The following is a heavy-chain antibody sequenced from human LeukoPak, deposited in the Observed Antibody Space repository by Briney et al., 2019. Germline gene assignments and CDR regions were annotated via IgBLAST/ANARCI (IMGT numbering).Heavy chain of an antibody. CDR2: IYTSGST. D-gene: IGHD5-18*01. J-gene: IGHJ6*03. CDR1: GGSISSGSYY. V-gene: IGHV4-61*02. Sequence: SETLSLTCTVSGGSISSGSYYWSWIRQPAGKGLEWIGRIYTSGSTNYNPSLKSRVTILVDTSKNQFSLKLSSVTAADTAVYYCARGGGYSYGYYYYYYMDVWGKGTTVTISS. CDR3: ARGGGYSYGYYYYYYMDV.